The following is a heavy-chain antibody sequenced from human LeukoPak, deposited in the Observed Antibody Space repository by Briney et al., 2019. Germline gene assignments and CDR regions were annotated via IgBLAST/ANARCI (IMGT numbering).Heavy chain of an antibody. Sequence: GGSLRLSCAASGFTFSTYTMNWVRQPPGKGLEWGSNIGTSSSTIYYADSVKGRFTISRDNAKNSLYLQMNSLRADDTAVYYCARDSIAAAGPDAFDIWGQGTMVTVSS. J-gene: IGHJ3*02. CDR1: GFTFSTYT. CDR3: ARDSIAAAGPDAFDI. D-gene: IGHD6-13*01. CDR2: IGTSSSTI. V-gene: IGHV3-48*01.